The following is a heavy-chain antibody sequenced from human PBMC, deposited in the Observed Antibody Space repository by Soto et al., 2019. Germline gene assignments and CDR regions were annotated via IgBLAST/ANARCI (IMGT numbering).Heavy chain of an antibody. CDR2: IYYSGST. D-gene: IGHD5-12*01. CDR1: GGSISSGGYY. J-gene: IGHJ5*02. CDR3: ARGDGYNYESWLDP. Sequence: LSLTCTVSGGSISSGGYYWSWIRQHPGKGLEWIGYIYYSGSTYYNPSLKSRVTISVDTSKNQFSLKLSSVTAADTAVYYCARGDGYNYESWLDPWGQGTLVTVSS. V-gene: IGHV4-31*03.